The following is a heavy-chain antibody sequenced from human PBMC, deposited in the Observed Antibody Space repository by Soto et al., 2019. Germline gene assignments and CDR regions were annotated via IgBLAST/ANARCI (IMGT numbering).Heavy chain of an antibody. CDR2: INPNVGGT. CDR3: ARGGREVPRIPYDT. D-gene: IGHD3-16*01. Sequence: QVHLVQSGAEVKKPGASVYVSCKASGYTFTDYYVHWVRQVPGQGLEWMGWINPNVGGTNYARKFQGRPTMTRDTSISTVYMEVTRLGPDDTARYYCARGGREVPRIPYDTWGQGTLVTVSS. V-gene: IGHV1-2*02. CDR1: GYTFTDYY. J-gene: IGHJ5*02.